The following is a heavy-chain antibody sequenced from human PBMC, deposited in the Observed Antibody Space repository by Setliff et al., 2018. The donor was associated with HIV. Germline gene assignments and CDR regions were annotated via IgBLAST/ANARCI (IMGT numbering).Heavy chain of an antibody. V-gene: IGHV4-34*01. D-gene: IGHD5-18*01. CDR1: GGSFSGYY. CDR3: ARWRGYSYGSLLRYFDY. J-gene: IGHJ4*02. CDR2: IDNSGST. Sequence: SETLSLTCAVYGGSFSGYYWSWIRQPPGKGLEWIAEIDNSGSTNYNPSLKSRVTVSVDTSKNQFSLKLRSVTAADTAVYYCARWRGYSYGSLLRYFDYWGQGTLVTVSS.